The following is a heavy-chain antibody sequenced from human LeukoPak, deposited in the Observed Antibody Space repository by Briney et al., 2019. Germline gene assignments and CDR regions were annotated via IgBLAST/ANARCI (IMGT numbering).Heavy chain of an antibody. J-gene: IGHJ4*02. CDR1: GFTFSSYE. Sequence: PGGSLRLSCAASGFTFSSYEMNWVRQAPGKGLEWIAYITRTGDRIQYADSVKGRFTISRDNAKNSLYLQMNSLRAEDTAVYYCASATKIDYWGQGTLVTVSS. D-gene: IGHD5-12*01. CDR2: ITRTGDRI. V-gene: IGHV3-48*03. CDR3: ASATKIDY.